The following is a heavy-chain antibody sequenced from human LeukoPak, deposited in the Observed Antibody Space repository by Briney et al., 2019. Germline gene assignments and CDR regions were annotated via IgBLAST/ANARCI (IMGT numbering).Heavy chain of an antibody. D-gene: IGHD3-10*01. CDR3: AVTLLWFGELLDQFDY. J-gene: IGHJ4*02. CDR2: INHSGST. CDR1: GGSFSGYY. Sequence: SETQSLTCAVYGGSFSGYYWSWIRQPPGKGLEWIGEINHSGSTNYNPSLKSRVTISVDTSKNQFSLKLSSVTAADTAVYYCAVTLLWFGELLDQFDYWGQGTLVTVSS. V-gene: IGHV4-34*01.